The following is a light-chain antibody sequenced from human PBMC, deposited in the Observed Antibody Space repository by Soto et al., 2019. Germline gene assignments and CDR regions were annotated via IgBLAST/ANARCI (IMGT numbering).Light chain of an antibody. CDR1: QSISSW. J-gene: IGKJ1*01. CDR2: KAS. V-gene: IGKV1-5*03. CDR3: QQYSYFAT. Sequence: DIQMTQSPSTLSASVGDRVTITCRASQSISSWLTWYQQKAGQAPKLLIYKASIVESGVPSRFSGSGSGTEFTLTISSVQPDDSANYYCQQYSYFATFGQGTRVEVK.